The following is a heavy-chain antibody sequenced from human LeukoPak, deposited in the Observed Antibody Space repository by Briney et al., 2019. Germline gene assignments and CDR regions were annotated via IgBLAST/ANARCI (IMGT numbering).Heavy chain of an antibody. J-gene: IGHJ4*02. CDR1: GFTFGDYA. V-gene: IGHV3-49*03. Sequence: PGGSLRLSCTASGFTFGDYAMSWFRQAPGKGLEWVGFIRSKAYGGTTEYAASVKGRFTISRDDSKSIAYLQMNSLKTEDTAVYYCTRALQTNYYDSSGYNDYWGQGTLVTVSS. D-gene: IGHD3-22*01. CDR2: IRSKAYGGTT. CDR3: TRALQTNYYDSSGYNDY.